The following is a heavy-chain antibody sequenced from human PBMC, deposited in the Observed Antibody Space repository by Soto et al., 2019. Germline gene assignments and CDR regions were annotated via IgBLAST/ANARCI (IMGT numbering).Heavy chain of an antibody. J-gene: IGHJ5*02. CDR3: AIGRAFLEWLFRPNWFDP. CDR2: IIPILGIA. CDR1: GGTFSSYT. Sequence: SVKVSCKASGGTFSSYTISWVRQAPGQGLEWMGRIIPILGIANYAQKFQGRVTITADKSTSTAYMELSSLRSEDTAVYYCAIGRAFLEWLFRPNWFDPWGQGTLVTVSS. V-gene: IGHV1-69*02. D-gene: IGHD3-3*01.